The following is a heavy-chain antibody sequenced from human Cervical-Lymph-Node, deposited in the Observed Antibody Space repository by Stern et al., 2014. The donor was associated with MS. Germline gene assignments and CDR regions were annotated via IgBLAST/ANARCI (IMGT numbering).Heavy chain of an antibody. CDR3: AHRGGYCDHIACFSLSWYDY. CDR1: GFSLSSSGLG. Sequence: QVTLRESGPPLVKPTQTLTLTCTFSGFSLSSSGLGVGWIRQPPGKAPEWLAVIYWNDDKRYSPSLNNRLTITKDTSKSQVVLTMSNMDPVDTATYYCAHRGGYCDHIACFSLSWYDYWGQGILVTVSS. V-gene: IGHV2-5*01. D-gene: IGHD6-13*01. J-gene: IGHJ4*02. CDR2: IYWNDDK.